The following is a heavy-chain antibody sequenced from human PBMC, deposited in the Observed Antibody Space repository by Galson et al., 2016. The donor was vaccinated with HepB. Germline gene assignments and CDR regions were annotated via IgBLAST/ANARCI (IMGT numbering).Heavy chain of an antibody. CDR1: GDSVSGTNYY. CDR2: IYYTGSS. J-gene: IGHJ4*02. D-gene: IGHD1-1*01. V-gene: IGHV4-61*01. Sequence: ETLSLTCSVSGDSVSGTNYYWTWIRQPPGKGLEWIGYIYYTGSSNFSPPLKSRITMSVDTSKNPFSLRLSSVTAADTAVYFCARGRYRLDQWGQGTLVTVSS. CDR3: ARGRYRLDQ.